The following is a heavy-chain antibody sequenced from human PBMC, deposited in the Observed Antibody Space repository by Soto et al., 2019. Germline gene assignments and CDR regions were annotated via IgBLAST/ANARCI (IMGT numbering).Heavy chain of an antibody. CDR2: ISSSGGST. V-gene: IGHV3-23*01. CDR1: GFTFSSYG. Sequence: LRLSCAASGFTFSSYGMSWVRQGPRKGLEWVSTISSSGGSTSYADSVKGRFTISRDNSKNTLYLQMNSLRAEDTAVYYCAKDAYYYGSGSYPHYYGMHVPGPAPTRTVSS. CDR3: AKDAYYYGSGSYPHYYGMHV. D-gene: IGHD3-10*01. J-gene: IGHJ6*02.